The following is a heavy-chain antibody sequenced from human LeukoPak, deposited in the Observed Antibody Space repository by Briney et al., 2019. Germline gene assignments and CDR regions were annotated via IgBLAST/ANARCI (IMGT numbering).Heavy chain of an antibody. CDR3: ARGSTVTQIFDY. CDR2: IIPIFGTA. J-gene: IGHJ4*02. V-gene: IGHV1-69*13. D-gene: IGHD4-17*01. Sequence: SVKVSCKASGGTFSSYAISWVRQAPGQGLEWMGGIIPIFGTASYAQKFQGRVTITADESTSTAYMELSSLRSEDTAVYYCARGSTVTQIFDYWGQGTLVTVSS. CDR1: GGTFSSYA.